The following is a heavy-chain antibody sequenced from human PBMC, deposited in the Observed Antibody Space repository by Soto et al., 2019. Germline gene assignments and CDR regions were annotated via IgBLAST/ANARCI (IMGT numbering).Heavy chain of an antibody. D-gene: IGHD6-13*01. J-gene: IGHJ5*02. CDR1: GGSFSGYY. CDR3: AGRIAAAGIPAP. V-gene: IGHV4-34*01. CDR2: INHSGST. Sequence: QVQLQQWGAGLLKPSETLSLTCAVYGGSFSGYYWSWIRQPPGKGLEWIGEINHSGSTNYNPSLKSRVTISVDTSQNQFSLKLSSVTAADTAVYYCAGRIAAAGIPAPWGQGTLVTVSS.